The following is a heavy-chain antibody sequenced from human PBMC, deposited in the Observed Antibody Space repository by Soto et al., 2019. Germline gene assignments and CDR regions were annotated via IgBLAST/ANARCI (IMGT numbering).Heavy chain of an antibody. CDR1: GFTFSSYW. J-gene: IGHJ4*02. D-gene: IGHD6-13*01. CDR3: ARENGSSSWYGVFDY. CDR2: IKQDGSEK. V-gene: IGHV3-7*01. Sequence: GGSLRLSCAASGFTFSSYWMSWVRQAPGKGLEWVANIKQDGSEKYYVDSVKGRFTISRDNAKNSLYLQMNSLRAEDTAVYYCARENGSSSWYGVFDYWGQGTLVTVSS.